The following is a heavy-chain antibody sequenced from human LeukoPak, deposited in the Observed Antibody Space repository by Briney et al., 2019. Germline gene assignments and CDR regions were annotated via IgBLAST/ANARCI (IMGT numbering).Heavy chain of an antibody. D-gene: IGHD3-10*01. CDR1: GFTFRSHA. Sequence: GGSLRLSCVGSGFTFRSHAMSWVRQAPEKGLEFVSGIYENGGTTYYADSVKGRFSISRDNSKNTLYLQMNSLRTEDTAVYYCAKSWTLRGNFDYWGQGTLVTVSS. CDR2: IYENGGTT. J-gene: IGHJ4*02. CDR3: AKSWTLRGNFDY. V-gene: IGHV3-23*01.